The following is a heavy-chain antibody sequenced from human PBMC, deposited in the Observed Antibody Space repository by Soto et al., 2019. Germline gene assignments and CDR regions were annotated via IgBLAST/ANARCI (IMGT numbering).Heavy chain of an antibody. CDR3: ARVGCSGGSCPLDY. V-gene: IGHV3-11*01. CDR1: AFIISDYY. D-gene: IGHD2-15*01. CDR2: ISGSGTTI. Sequence: QVQLVESGGGLVKPGGSLRLSCAASAFIISDYYMSWIRQAPGKGLEWVSYISGSGTTIYYADSVKGRFTISRDNAKNSLYLQISSLRAEDTAVYYCARVGCSGGSCPLDYWGHGTLVTVSS. J-gene: IGHJ4*01.